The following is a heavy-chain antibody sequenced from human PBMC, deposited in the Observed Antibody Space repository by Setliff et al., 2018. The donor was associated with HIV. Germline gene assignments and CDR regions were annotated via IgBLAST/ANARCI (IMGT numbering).Heavy chain of an antibody. Sequence: SVKVSCKASGGTFSSYGISWVRQAPGQGLEWMGGIIPIFAAAHYAQMFQGRVTFTADTSTNTAYMDLRNLRSEDTAVYYCARNQGDSSGWYAGDFWGHGTLVTVSS. J-gene: IGHJ4*01. CDR2: IIPIFAAA. CDR3: ARNQGDSSGWYAGDF. V-gene: IGHV1-69*06. CDR1: GGTFSSYG. D-gene: IGHD6-19*01.